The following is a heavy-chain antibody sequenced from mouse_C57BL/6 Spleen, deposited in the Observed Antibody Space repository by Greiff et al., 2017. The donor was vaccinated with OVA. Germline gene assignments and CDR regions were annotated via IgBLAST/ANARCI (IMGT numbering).Heavy chain of an antibody. Sequence: QVHVQQSGAELVKPGASVKISCKASGYAFSSYWMNWVKQRPGKGLEWIGQIYPGDGDTNYNGKFKGKATLTADKSSSTAYMQLSSLTSEYSAVNFYSCAYGTFYFDYWGQSATLAVSS. V-gene: IGHV1-80*01. CDR2: IYPGDGDT. CDR3: SCAYGTFYFDY. D-gene: IGHD2-1*01. CDR1: GYAFSSYW. J-gene: IGHJ2*01.